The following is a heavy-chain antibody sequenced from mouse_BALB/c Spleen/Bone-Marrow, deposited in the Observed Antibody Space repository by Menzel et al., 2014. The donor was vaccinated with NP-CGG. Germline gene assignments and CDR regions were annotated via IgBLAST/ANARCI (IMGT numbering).Heavy chain of an antibody. CDR3: VRNYYGYDGYFDY. CDR1: GFSFNSYG. CDR2: ITNGGNYT. V-gene: IGHV5-9-2*01. J-gene: IGHJ2*01. Sequence: EVKLVESGGGLVKPGGSLKLSCTASGFSFNSYGMSWVRQTPEKRLEWVATITNGGNYTYYPDSVKGRFTISRDNVKNNLYLQMRSLRSEDTALYYCVRNYYGYDGYFDYWGLGTTLTVSS. D-gene: IGHD2-2*01.